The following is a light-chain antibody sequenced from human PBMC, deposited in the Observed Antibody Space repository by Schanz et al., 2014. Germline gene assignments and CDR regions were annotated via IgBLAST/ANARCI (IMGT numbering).Light chain of an antibody. CDR2: GAS. CDR1: QSVRSN. J-gene: IGKJ2*01. V-gene: IGKV3-20*01. Sequence: EIVLTQSPGTLSLSPGDRATLSCRASQSVRSNLAWYQQTPGQAPRLLIYGASSRATGIPDRFSGSGSGTDFTLTISRLEPEDFAVYYCQQYGTSPYTFGQGTKLEI. CDR3: QQYGTSPYT.